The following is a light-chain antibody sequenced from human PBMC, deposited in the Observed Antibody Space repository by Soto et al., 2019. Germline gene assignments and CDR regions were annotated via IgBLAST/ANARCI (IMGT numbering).Light chain of an antibody. V-gene: IGKV1-39*01. CDR3: QHSYSTPIS. Sequence: DIQMTQSPSSLSASVGDRVTITCRASQSISSYLNWYQQKPGKAPKLLIYAASSLQSGVPSRFSSIGYGTDFTLTISSLQPEDFATYYCQHSYSTPISFGPGPKVDIK. J-gene: IGKJ3*01. CDR2: AAS. CDR1: QSISSY.